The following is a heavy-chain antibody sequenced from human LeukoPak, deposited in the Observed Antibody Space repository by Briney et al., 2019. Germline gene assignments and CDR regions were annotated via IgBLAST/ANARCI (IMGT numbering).Heavy chain of an antibody. CDR3: AKDLSGSLDY. D-gene: IGHD1-26*01. Sequence: GGSLRLSCAASGFTFSSYAMSWVRQAPGKGLEWVSAISGGGANTYYADSVKGRFTISRDNSKNSLYLQMNSLRAEDTALYYCAKDLSGSLDYWGQGTLVTVSS. CDR2: ISGGGANT. J-gene: IGHJ4*02. V-gene: IGHV3-23*01. CDR1: GFTFSSYA.